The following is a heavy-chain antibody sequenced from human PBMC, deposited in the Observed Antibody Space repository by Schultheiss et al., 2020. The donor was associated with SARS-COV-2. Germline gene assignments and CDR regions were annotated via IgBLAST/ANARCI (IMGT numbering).Heavy chain of an antibody. J-gene: IGHJ6*03. CDR3: ARASSTSYYYYMDV. CDR1: GFTFSSYS. V-gene: IGHV3-48*01. Sequence: GGSLRLSCAASGFTFSSYSMNWVRQAPGKGLEWVSYISSSSSTIYYADSVKGRFTISRDNAKNTLYLQMYSLRAEDTAVYYCARASSTSYYYYMDVWGKGTTVTVSS. D-gene: IGHD2-2*01. CDR2: ISSSSSTI.